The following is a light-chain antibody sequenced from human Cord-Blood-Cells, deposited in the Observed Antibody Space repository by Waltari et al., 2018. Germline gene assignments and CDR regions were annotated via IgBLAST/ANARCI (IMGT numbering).Light chain of an antibody. J-gene: IGLJ2*01. V-gene: IGLV2-14*01. CDR3: SSYTSSSARV. CDR1: SSDVGGYNY. Sequence: QSALTQPASVSGSPGQSITISCTGTSSDVGGYNYVSWYQQHPGKAPKLMIYDVSNRPSGVSKRFSGSKDGNTASLTISGLQAEDEADYYCSSYTSSSARVFGGGTKLTVL. CDR2: DVS.